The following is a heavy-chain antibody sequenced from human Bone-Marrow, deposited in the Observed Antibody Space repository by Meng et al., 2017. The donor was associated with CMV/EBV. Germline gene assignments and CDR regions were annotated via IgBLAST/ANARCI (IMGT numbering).Heavy chain of an antibody. CDR3: ARDFRMITFGGPMGGY. CDR1: GYTFTSYG. D-gene: IGHD3-16*01. Sequence: ASVKVSCKASGYTFTSYGISWVRQAPGQGLECMGWISAYNGNTNYAQKLQGRVTMTTDTSTSTAYMELRSLRSDDTAVYYCARDFRMITFGGPMGGYWGQGTLVTVSS. J-gene: IGHJ4*02. CDR2: ISAYNGNT. V-gene: IGHV1-18*01.